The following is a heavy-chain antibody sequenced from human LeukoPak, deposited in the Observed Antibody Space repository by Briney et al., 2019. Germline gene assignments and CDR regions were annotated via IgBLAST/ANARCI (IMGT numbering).Heavy chain of an antibody. CDR1: GVSASSGNYY. D-gene: IGHD2-2*01. J-gene: IGHJ4*02. Sequence: PSETLSLTCSVSGVSASSGNYYWSWIRQPSGKGLEWIGYIHHSGGTYYNPSLNSRVTIALDRPKSQFSLKLSSVTAADTAVYYCAATLTISHFPFDHWGQGALVTVSS. CDR2: IHHSGGT. V-gene: IGHV4-30-2*01. CDR3: AATLTISHFPFDH.